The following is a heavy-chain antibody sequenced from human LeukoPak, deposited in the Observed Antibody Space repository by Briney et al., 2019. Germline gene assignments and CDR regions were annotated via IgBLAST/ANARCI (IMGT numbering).Heavy chain of an antibody. J-gene: IGHJ6*02. CDR2: IWYDGSNK. D-gene: IGHD6-6*01. CDR3: AREKIAARKSYYYYGMDV. Sequence: GGSLRLSCAASGFTFSSYGMHWVRQAPGKGLEWVAVIWYDGSNKYYADSVKGRFTIPRDNSKNTLYLQMNSLRAEDAAVYYCAREKIAARKSYYYYGMDVWGQGTTVTVSS. CDR1: GFTFSSYG. V-gene: IGHV3-33*01.